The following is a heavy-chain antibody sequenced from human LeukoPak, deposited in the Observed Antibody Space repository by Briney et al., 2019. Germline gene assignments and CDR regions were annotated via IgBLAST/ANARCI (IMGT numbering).Heavy chain of an antibody. CDR3: ARVQGDYPYYFDY. CDR1: GGSISSGDYY. V-gene: IGHV4-30-4*01. J-gene: IGHJ4*02. D-gene: IGHD3-16*01. Sequence: SETLSLTCTVSGGSISSGDYYWSWIRQPPGKGLEWIGYIYYSGSTYYNPSLKSRVTISVDTSKNQFSLKLSSVTAADTAVYYCARVQGDYPYYFDYWGQGTLVTVSS. CDR2: IYYSGST.